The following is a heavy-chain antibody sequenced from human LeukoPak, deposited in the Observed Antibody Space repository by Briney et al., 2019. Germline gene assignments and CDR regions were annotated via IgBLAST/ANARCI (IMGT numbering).Heavy chain of an antibody. V-gene: IGHV3-23*01. CDR3: AKHLGSSGYFFDY. J-gene: IGHJ4*02. D-gene: IGHD3-22*01. CDR2: VRGTGGST. Sequence: PVGSLRLSCAASGLTSSTFTMGAVCQAPGKGLEWVSTVRGTGGSTNYADSVKGRFTISTDNSKNTLYLQLNSLRDEDTAIYYCAKHLGSSGYFFDYWGQGTLVTVSS. CDR1: GLTSSTFT.